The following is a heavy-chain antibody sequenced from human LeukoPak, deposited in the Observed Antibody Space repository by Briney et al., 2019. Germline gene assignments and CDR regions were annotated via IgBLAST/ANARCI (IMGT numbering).Heavy chain of an antibody. CDR3: AKDGGSGMGFDH. CDR1: GFTFSNYA. D-gene: IGHD3-10*01. J-gene: IGHJ5*02. Sequence: GGSLRLSCAASGFTFSNYAMTWVRQAPGKGLEWVSGIRAGGGSTNFADSVRGRFTLSTDNSKNTLYLQMNSLRAEDAAIYYCAKDGGSGMGFDHWGQGTLVTVSS. V-gene: IGHV3-23*01. CDR2: IRAGGGST.